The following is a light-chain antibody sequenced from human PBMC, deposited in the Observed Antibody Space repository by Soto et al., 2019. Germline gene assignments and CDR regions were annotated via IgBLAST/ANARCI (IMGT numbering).Light chain of an antibody. CDR1: QSVRSNY. Sequence: EIVLTQSPGTLSLSSGERATLSCRASQSVRSNYFAWYQQKPGQAPRLLIYGASSRATGIPDRFGGSGSGTDFTLTISRLEPEDFAVYYCQQYASSPLTFGGGTKVEIK. CDR3: QQYASSPLT. J-gene: IGKJ4*01. V-gene: IGKV3-20*01. CDR2: GAS.